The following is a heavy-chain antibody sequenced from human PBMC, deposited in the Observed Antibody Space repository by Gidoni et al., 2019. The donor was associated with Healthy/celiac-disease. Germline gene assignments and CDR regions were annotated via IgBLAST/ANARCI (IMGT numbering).Heavy chain of an antibody. V-gene: IGHV3-33*01. J-gene: IGHJ4*02. CDR1: GVPFGSYG. CDR3: ARGYLWFGESPQDWY. D-gene: IGHD3-10*01. Sequence: QVQLVESGGGVVQPGRSLRRSCAGSGVPFGSYGMHWVRQGPVKGVVWVAVIWYDGSNKYYADSVKGRFTISRDNSKNTLYLQMNSLRAEDTAVYYCARGYLWFGESPQDWYWGQGTLVTVSS. CDR2: IWYDGSNK.